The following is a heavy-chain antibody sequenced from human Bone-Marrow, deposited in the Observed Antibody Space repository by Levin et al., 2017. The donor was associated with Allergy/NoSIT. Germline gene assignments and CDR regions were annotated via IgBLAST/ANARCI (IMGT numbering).Heavy chain of an antibody. V-gene: IGHV4-38-2*01. Sequence: PSETLSLTCAVSGYSISSGYYWGWIRQPPGKGLEWIGSIYHSGSTYYNPSLKSRVTISVDTSKNQFSLKLSSVTAADTAVYYCARGRGKSSSWLLGAFDIWGQGTMVTVSS. J-gene: IGHJ3*02. CDR1: GYSISSGYY. CDR2: IYHSGST. CDR3: ARGRGKSSSWLLGAFDI. D-gene: IGHD6-13*01.